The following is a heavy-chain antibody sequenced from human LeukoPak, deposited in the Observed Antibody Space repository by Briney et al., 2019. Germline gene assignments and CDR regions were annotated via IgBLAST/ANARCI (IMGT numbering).Heavy chain of an antibody. CDR1: GGSISSGSYY. CDR3: ARGSYDILTGYYYYFDY. J-gene: IGHJ4*02. V-gene: IGHV4-61*02. D-gene: IGHD3-9*01. CDR2: IYTSGST. Sequence: SETLSLTCTVSGGSISSGSYYWSWIRQPAGKGLEWIGRIYTSGSTNYNPSLKSRVTISVDTSKNQFSLKLSSVTAADTAVYYCARGSYDILTGYYYYFDYWGQGTLVTVSS.